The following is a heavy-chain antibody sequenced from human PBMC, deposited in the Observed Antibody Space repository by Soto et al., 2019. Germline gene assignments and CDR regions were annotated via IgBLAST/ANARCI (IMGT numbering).Heavy chain of an antibody. CDR1: GGSISSYY. D-gene: IGHD3-3*01. CDR3: AREPPFDDFWSGYSEDWFDP. Sequence: SETLSLTCTVSGGSISSYYWSWIRQPPGKGLEWIGYIYYSGSTNYNPSLKSRVTISVDTSKNQFSLKLSSVTAADTAVYYCAREPPFDDFWSGYSEDWFDPWGQGTLVTVSS. V-gene: IGHV4-59*01. CDR2: IYYSGST. J-gene: IGHJ5*02.